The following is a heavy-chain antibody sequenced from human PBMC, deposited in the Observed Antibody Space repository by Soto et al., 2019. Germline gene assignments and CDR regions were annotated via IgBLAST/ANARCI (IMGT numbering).Heavy chain of an antibody. Sequence: GGSLRLSCAASGFTFSSYAMHWVRQAPGKGLEWVAVISYDGSNKYYADSVKGRFTISRDNSKNTLYLQMNSLRAEDTAVYYCARYYDILTGDYGMDVWGQGTTVTVSS. J-gene: IGHJ6*02. CDR1: GFTFSSYA. D-gene: IGHD3-9*01. CDR2: ISYDGSNK. CDR3: ARYYDILTGDYGMDV. V-gene: IGHV3-30-3*01.